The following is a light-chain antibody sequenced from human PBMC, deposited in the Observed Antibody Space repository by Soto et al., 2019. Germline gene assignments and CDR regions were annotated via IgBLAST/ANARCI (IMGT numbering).Light chain of an antibody. CDR1: QSVRGN. Sequence: EIVMTQSPATLSVSPGERATLSCRASQSVRGNLAWYQQKPGQAPRLLIYGASTRATAIPARFSGSGSGTEFTLTISSLQSEDFAVYYCQQYNNWPQTFGQGTKVEIK. CDR3: QQYNNWPQT. J-gene: IGKJ1*01. V-gene: IGKV3-15*01. CDR2: GAS.